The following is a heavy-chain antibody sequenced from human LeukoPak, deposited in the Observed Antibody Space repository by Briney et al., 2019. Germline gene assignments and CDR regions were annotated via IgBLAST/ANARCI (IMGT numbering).Heavy chain of an antibody. CDR2: ISSSSSYI. J-gene: IGHJ4*02. CDR1: AFTVSSNY. V-gene: IGHV3-21*01. D-gene: IGHD6-19*01. Sequence: PGGSLRLSCAASAFTVSSNYMSWVRQAPGKGLEWVSSISSSSSYIYYADSVKGRFTISRDNAKNSLYLQMNSLRAEDTAVYYCASYSSLGYWGQGTLVTVSS. CDR3: ASYSSLGY.